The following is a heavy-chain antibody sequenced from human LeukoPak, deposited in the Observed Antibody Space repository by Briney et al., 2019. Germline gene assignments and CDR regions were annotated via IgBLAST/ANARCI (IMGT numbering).Heavy chain of an antibody. V-gene: IGHV6-1*01. D-gene: IGHD6-19*01. CDR2: TYYRSQWYN. CDR1: GDSVSSNSAA. CDR3: ARDQGIAVAAGPYYYYGMDV. Sequence: SQTLSLTCAISGDSVSSNSAAGNWIRQSPSRGLGWVGRTYYRSQWYNDYAVSVKSRITINPDTSKNQFSLQLNSVTPEDTAVYYCARDQGIAVAAGPYYYYGMDVWGQGTTVTVSS. J-gene: IGHJ6*02.